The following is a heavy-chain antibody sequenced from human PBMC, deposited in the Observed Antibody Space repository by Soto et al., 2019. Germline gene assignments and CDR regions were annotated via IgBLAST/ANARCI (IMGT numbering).Heavy chain of an antibody. CDR3: ARAIYDYIRGSYRFSELDYYYYMDV. D-gene: IGHD3-16*02. CDR1: GYTFTSYA. J-gene: IGHJ6*03. V-gene: IGHV1-3*01. CDR2: INAGNGNT. Sequence: ASVKVSCKASGYTFTSYAMHWVRQAPGQRLEWMGWINAGNGNTKYSQKFQGRVTITRDTSASTAYMELSSLRSEDTAVYYCARAIYDYIRGSYRFSELDYYYYMDVWGKGTTVTFSS.